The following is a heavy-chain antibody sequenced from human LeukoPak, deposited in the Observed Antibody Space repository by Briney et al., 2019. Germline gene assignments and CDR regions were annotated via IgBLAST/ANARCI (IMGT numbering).Heavy chain of an antibody. J-gene: IGHJ4*02. V-gene: IGHV3-23*01. D-gene: IGHD5-18*01. CDR1: GFTFSSYA. CDR2: ISGSGGST. Sequence: GGSLRLSCAASGFTFSSYAMSWVRQAPGKRLEWVSAISGSGGSTYYADSVKGRFTISRDNSKNTLYLQMNSLRAEDTAVYYCTYFGYGYGPFDYWGQGTLVTVSS. CDR3: TYFGYGYGPFDY.